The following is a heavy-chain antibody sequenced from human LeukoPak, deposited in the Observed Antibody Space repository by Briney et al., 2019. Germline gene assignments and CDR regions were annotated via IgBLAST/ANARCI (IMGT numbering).Heavy chain of an antibody. CDR3: VKDQSGYSSGWSGAFDY. CDR2: ISTSGGST. Sequence: GGSLRLSCSVSGFTFSTYAMHWVRQAPGKGLNNVSLISTSGGSTYYVDSVKGRFTISRDNSKNTLYLQMSSLRVEDTAVYYCVKDQSGYSSGWSGAFDYWGQGTLVTVSS. CDR1: GFTFSTYA. D-gene: IGHD6-19*01. V-gene: IGHV3-64D*09. J-gene: IGHJ4*02.